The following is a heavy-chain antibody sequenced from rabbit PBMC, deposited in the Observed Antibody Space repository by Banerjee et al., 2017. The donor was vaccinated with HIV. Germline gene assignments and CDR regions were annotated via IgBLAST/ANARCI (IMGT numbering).Heavy chain of an antibody. CDR1: GFIFSDNYA. D-gene: IGHD4-2*01. V-gene: IGHV1S40*01. CDR3: APDLGGSIHL. Sequence: QSLEESGGDLVQPGGSLKLSCKASGFIFSDNYAMFWVRQAPGKGLEWIACIYTGSGNTSSAHWAKGRFTISKTSSPAVPLNMSSLTGADTDTYLCAPDLGGSIHLWGQVTLVPVS. CDR2: IYTGSGNT. J-gene: IGHJ3*01.